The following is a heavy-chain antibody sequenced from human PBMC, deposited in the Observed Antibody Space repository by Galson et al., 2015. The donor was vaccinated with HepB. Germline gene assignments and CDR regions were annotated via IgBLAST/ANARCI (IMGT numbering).Heavy chain of an antibody. CDR2: INHSGST. J-gene: IGHJ4*02. D-gene: IGHD3-10*01. CDR3: ARTRYGSGRRYELDY. CDR1: GGSFSGYY. Sequence: LSLTCAVYGGSFSGYYWSWIRQPPGKGLEWIGEINHSGSTNYNPSLKSRVTISVDTSKNQFSLKLSSVTAADTAVYYCARTRYGSGRRYELDYWGQGALVTVSS. V-gene: IGHV4-34*01.